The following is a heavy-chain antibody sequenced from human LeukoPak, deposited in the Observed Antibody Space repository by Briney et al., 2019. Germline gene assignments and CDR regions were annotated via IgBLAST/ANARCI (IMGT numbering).Heavy chain of an antibody. V-gene: IGHV3-48*03. J-gene: IGHJ5*02. CDR1: GFTFSSYE. CDR2: ISSSGSTI. CDR3: ATEVRRYSDSSFLPGGDP. Sequence: GGSLRLSCAASGFTFSSYEMNWVRQAPGKGLEWVSYISSSGSTIYYADSVKGRFTISRDNAKSSLYLQMNSLRAEDTAVYYCATEVRRYSDSSFLPGGDPWGQGTLVTVSS. D-gene: IGHD3-22*01.